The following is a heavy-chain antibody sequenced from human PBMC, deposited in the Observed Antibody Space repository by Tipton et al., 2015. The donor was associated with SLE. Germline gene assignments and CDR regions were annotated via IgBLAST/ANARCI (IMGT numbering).Heavy chain of an antibody. CDR3: ATEIVFPGGVV. CDR1: GYSFTDYY. V-gene: IGHV1-69-2*01. D-gene: IGHD3-22*01. Sequence: QLVQSGPEVKKPGATVKISCKVSGYSFTDYYMHWVQQAPGKGLEWMGLVNPEDGDTVYAEKFQGRLSITADTSTGTAYMELSSLRSDDTAVYYCATEIVFPGGVVWGKGTTVTVSS. J-gene: IGHJ6*04. CDR2: VNPEDGDT.